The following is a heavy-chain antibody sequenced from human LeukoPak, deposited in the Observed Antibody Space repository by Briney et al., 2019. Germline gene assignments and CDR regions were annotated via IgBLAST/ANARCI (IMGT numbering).Heavy chain of an antibody. D-gene: IGHD4-17*01. CDR3: ARGLGTVTFFDY. CDR2: IYYSGST. CDR1: GGSISSYY. V-gene: IGHV4-59*12. Sequence: SETQSLTCTVSGGSISSYYWSWLRQPPGKGLEWIGYIYYSGSTNYNPSLKSRVTISVDTSKNQFSLKLSSVTAADTAVYYCARGLGTVTFFDYWGQGTLVTVSS. J-gene: IGHJ4*02.